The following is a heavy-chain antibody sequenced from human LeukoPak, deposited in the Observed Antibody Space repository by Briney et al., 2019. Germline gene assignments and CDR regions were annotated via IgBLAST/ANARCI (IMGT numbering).Heavy chain of an antibody. V-gene: IGHV1-2*02. D-gene: IGHD2-21*02. CDR1: GYTFTGYY. CDR3: ARGGAYCGGDCYFTWYFDL. CDR2: INPNSGGT. J-gene: IGHJ2*01. Sequence: GASVKVSCKASGYTFTGYYMHWVRQAPGQGLEWMGWINPNSGGTNYAQKFQGRVTMTRDTSISTAYMELSRLRSDDTAVYYCARGGAYCGGDCYFTWYFDLWGRGTLVTVSS.